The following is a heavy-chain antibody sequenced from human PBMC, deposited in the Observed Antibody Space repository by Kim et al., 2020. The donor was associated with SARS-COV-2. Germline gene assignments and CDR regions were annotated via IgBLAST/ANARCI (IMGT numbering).Heavy chain of an antibody. D-gene: IGHD6-13*01. CDR2: IYSGGSA. J-gene: IGHJ3*02. Sequence: GGSLRLSCAASGFTVSSNYMSWVRQAPGKGLEWVSVIYSGGSAYYADSVKGRFTFSRDNSKNTLYLQMNSLRAGDTAVYYCARHLGASSSWFSRAFDIWGQGTMVTVSS. CDR1: GFTVSSNY. V-gene: IGHV3-53*01. CDR3: ARHLGASSSWFSRAFDI.